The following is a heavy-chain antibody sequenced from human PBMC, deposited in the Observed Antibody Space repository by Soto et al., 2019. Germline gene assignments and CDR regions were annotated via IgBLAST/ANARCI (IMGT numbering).Heavy chain of an antibody. V-gene: IGHV3-23*01. D-gene: IGHD6-19*01. J-gene: IGHJ4*02. CDR2: ISGNGANT. CDR1: GFTFINYA. CDR3: AKDYGSSRYFFDY. Sequence: LRLSCAASGFTFINYAMTWVRQAPGEGLEWVSTISGNGANTRYADSVKGRFSISRDNSKNTLYIQMNSLRADDTAVYYCAKDYGSSRYFFDYWGQGALVTVSS.